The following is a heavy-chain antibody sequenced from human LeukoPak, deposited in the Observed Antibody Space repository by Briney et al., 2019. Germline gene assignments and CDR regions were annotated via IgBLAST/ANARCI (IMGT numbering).Heavy chain of an antibody. Sequence: GGSLRLSCAASGLPFSIYSMNWVRQAPGKGLEWVSSISSSSSYIFYADSVKGRFTISRDNAKNSLYLQMNSLRAGDTAVYYCARVSDYDILTGPVGPYYYYGMDVWGQGTTVTVSS. CDR2: ISSSSSYI. D-gene: IGHD3-9*01. CDR1: GLPFSIYS. CDR3: ARVSDYDILTGPVGPYYYYGMDV. V-gene: IGHV3-21*01. J-gene: IGHJ6*02.